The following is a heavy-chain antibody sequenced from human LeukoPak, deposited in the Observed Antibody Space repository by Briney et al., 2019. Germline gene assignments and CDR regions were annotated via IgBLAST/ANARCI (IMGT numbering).Heavy chain of an antibody. V-gene: IGHV3-13*01. J-gene: IGHJ4*02. CDR1: GFTFIDYD. D-gene: IGHD6-19*01. CDR2: IGIRGDT. Sequence: GGSLRLSCAASGFTFIDYDMHWVRQVIGKGPEWVSAIGIRGDTHYSGSVKGRFTISRENAESSLYLQMNSLRAEDTAAYYCARGGIQVSGIDEFDYWGQGTLVTVSS. CDR3: ARGGIQVSGIDEFDY.